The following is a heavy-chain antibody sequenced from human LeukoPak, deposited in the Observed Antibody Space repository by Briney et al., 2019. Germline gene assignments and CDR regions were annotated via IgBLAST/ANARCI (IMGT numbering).Heavy chain of an antibody. D-gene: IGHD5-24*01. V-gene: IGHV3-23*01. CDR3: AKSGYNRFDY. CDR1: GFTFSSSA. CDR2: ISGSGSGGST. Sequence: GGSLRLSCAASGFTFSSSAMNWVRQAPGKGLEWVSSISGSGSGGSTYYADSVKGRITISRDNSKNTLYLQMNSLLAEDTAVYYCAKSGYNRFDYWGQGTRVTVSS. J-gene: IGHJ4*02.